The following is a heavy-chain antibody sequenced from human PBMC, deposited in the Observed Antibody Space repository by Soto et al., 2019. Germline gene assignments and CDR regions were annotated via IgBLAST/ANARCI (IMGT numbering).Heavy chain of an antibody. V-gene: IGHV1-8*01. CDR3: ARYTMVNYYYYGFDV. D-gene: IGHD3-10*01. Sequence: APVKVSCKASGYTFTSYDINWVRQATGQGLEWMGWMNPNSGNTGYAQKFQGRVTMTRNTSISTAYMELSSLGSEDTAVYYCARYTMVNYYYYGFDVWGKGTTVTVSS. CDR1: GYTFTSYD. J-gene: IGHJ6*04. CDR2: MNPNSGNT.